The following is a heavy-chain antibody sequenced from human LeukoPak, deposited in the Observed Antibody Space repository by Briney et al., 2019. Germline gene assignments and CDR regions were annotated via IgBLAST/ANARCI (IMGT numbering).Heavy chain of an antibody. V-gene: IGHV4-59*12. CDR1: GSSMNLYS. D-gene: IGHD4-17*01. CDR3: ARGIDGDYYYGMDV. CDR2: MYYSGTT. Sequence: SETLSLTCSVSGSSMNLYSWNWIRQSPGKGLEWIAYMYYSGTTNYNPSLENRAAISLDLSRHQFSLRLNSVTAADTAVYYCARGIDGDYYYGMDVWGQGTTVTVSS. J-gene: IGHJ6*02.